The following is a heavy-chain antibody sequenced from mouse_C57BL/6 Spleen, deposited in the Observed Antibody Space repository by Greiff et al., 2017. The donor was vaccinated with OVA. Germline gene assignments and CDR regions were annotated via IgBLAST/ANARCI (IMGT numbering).Heavy chain of an antibody. CDR3: ASGGYWYFDV. J-gene: IGHJ1*03. V-gene: IGHV1-61*01. CDR2: IYPSDSET. CDR1: GYTFTSYW. Sequence: QVQLQQPGAELVRPGSSVKLSCKASGYTFTSYWMDWVKQRPGQGLEWIGNIYPSDSETHYNQKFKDKATLTVDKSSSTAYMQLSSLTSEDSAVYYCASGGYWYFDVWGTGTTVTVSS.